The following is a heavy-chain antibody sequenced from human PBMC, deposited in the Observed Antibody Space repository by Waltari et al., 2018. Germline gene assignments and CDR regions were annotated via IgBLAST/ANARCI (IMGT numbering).Heavy chain of an antibody. CDR2: VHGSGRT. CDR1: CDSVSRSYW. CDR3: ARDRGRGLYLDT. J-gene: IGHJ5*02. D-gene: IGHD2-15*01. V-gene: IGHV4-4*02. Sequence: QLQLQESGPGLVKPSGTLSLSCAVSCDSVSRSYWWSWVRQSPQKGLEWIGQVHGSGRTNYNPSFASRVTMSLDTSNNQFSLKVTSATAADTAVYYCARDRGRGLYLDTWGPGTLVTVSP.